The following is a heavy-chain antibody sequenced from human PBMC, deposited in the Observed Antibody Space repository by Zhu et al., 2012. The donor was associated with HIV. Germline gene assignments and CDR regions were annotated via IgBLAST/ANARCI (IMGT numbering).Heavy chain of an antibody. CDR2: IDHSGRT. J-gene: IGHJ4*02. D-gene: IGHD3-10*01. Sequence: QVQLQQWGAGLVRPSETLSLTCGVYGGSFSGYYWSWIRQPPGKRLEWIGEIDHSGRTNYNPSLKSRITISMDTSKNRFSLKLRSVTAADSAVYFCAEFGDGVDYWGQGARVTVS. V-gene: IGHV4-34*02. CDR1: GGSFSGYY. CDR3: AEFGDGVDY.